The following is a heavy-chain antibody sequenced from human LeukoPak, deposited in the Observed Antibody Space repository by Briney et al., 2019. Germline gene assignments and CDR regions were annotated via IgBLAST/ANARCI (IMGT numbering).Heavy chain of an antibody. CDR3: AKDSGYYDFWSGYLGDYYYGMDV. V-gene: IGHV3-30*18. J-gene: IGHJ6*02. D-gene: IGHD3-3*01. CDR1: GFTFSSYG. Sequence: GGSLRLSCAASGFTFSSYGMHWVRQAPGKGLEWVAVISCDGSNKYYADSVKGRFTISRDNSKNTLYLQMNSLRAEDTAVYYCAKDSGYYDFWSGYLGDYYYGMDVWGQGTTVTVSS. CDR2: ISCDGSNK.